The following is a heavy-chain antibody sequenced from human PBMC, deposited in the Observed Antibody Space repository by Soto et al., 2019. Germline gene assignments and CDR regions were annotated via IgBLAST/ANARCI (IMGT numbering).Heavy chain of an antibody. J-gene: IGHJ4*02. CDR1: GGSISQYY. D-gene: IGHD3-10*01. V-gene: IGHV4-4*07. Sequence: QVQLQESGPGLVKPSETLSLSCGVSGGSISQYYWSWIRQLAGKGLEWIWRIYSGGSTNYNPSLESRVTMSVDTSKNKFSLELSSVTAADTAVYYCARGPGGFGDFSLDYWGQGTLVTVSS. CDR2: IYSGGST. CDR3: ARGPGGFGDFSLDY.